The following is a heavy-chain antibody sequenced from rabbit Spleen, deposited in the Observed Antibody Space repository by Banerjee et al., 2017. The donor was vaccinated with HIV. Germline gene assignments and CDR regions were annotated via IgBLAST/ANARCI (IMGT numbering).Heavy chain of an antibody. CDR2: IDIGSSGFT. D-gene: IGHD1-1*01. Sequence: QEQLTETGGGLVQPGGSLTLSRKASGLDFSGDSYDSYMCWVRQAPGKGLEWIACIDIGSSGFTYFASWAKGRFIMSRPSSTTVTLQMTSLTAADTATYFCARDLVAVIGWNFNLWGQGTLVTVS. CDR1: GLDFSGDSY. CDR3: ARDLVAVIGWNFNL. V-gene: IGHV1S45*01. J-gene: IGHJ4*01.